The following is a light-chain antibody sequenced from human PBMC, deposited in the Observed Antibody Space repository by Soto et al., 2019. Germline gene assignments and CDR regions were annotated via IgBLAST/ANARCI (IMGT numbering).Light chain of an antibody. CDR3: QQYSSYST. J-gene: IGKJ4*01. CDR2: KAS. Sequence: DIQMTQSPSTLSASVGDRVTITCRASQNIDSWLAWYQQKPGKAPKLLIYKASSLESGVPPRFSGSGSGTEFTLTISSLQPDDFATYYCQQYSSYSTFGGGTMVEV. CDR1: QNIDSW. V-gene: IGKV1-5*03.